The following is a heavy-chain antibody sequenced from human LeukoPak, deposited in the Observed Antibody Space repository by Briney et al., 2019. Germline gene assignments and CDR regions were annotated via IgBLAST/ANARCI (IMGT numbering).Heavy chain of an antibody. CDR1: GFAFESFT. Sequence: SGGSLRPSCAGSGFAFESFTMTWVRQAPGKGLEWVSLISDTGRDINYADSVRGRFTISRDNTKNSLFLQMDSLRVEDTAIYYCAKGLFSAYDKYLDSWGQGTLVTVSS. J-gene: IGHJ4*02. CDR2: ISDTGRDI. D-gene: IGHD5-12*01. V-gene: IGHV3-21*04. CDR3: AKGLFSAYDKYLDS.